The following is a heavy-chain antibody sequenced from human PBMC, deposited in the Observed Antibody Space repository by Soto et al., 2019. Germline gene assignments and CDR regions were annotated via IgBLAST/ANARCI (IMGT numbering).Heavy chain of an antibody. D-gene: IGHD1-26*01. J-gene: IGHJ4*02. V-gene: IGHV1-18*01. CDR3: ARAHHPNYSGSYFDY. Sequence: ASVKVSCKASGYTFTSYGISWVRQAPGQGLEWMGWISAYNGNTNYAQKLQGRVTMTTDTSTSTAYMELKSLRSDDTAVYYCARAHHPNYSGSYFDYWGQGTLVTVSS. CDR1: GYTFTSYG. CDR2: ISAYNGNT.